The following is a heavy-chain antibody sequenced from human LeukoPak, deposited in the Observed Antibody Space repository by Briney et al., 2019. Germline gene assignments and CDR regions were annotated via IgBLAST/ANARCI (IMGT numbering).Heavy chain of an antibody. CDR1: GFTFSSYA. CDR3: ARDYYDSSGYSRGIDY. D-gene: IGHD3-22*01. Sequence: GGSLRLSCAASGFTFSSYAMHWVRQAPGKGLEWVAVISYDGSNKYYADSVKGRFTISRDNSKNTLYLQMNSLRAEDTAVYYCARDYYDSSGYSRGIDYWGQGTLVTVSS. J-gene: IGHJ4*02. CDR2: ISYDGSNK. V-gene: IGHV3-30*04.